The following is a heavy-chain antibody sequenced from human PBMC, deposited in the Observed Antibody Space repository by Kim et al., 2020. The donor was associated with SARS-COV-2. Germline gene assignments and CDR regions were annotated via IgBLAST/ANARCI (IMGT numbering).Heavy chain of an antibody. J-gene: IGHJ4*02. CDR1: GYTFTNYY. CDR3: LATPDSGFSGDY. D-gene: IGHD3-22*01. V-gene: IGHV1-46*01. Sequence: ASVKVSCKAPGYTFTNYYMQWVRQAPGQGLEWMGIIYPSGGRTIYPQKFQGRVTMTRDTSTSTVYMELSSLISEDTAVYYCLATPDSGFSGDYCGQGTLV. CDR2: IYPSGGRT.